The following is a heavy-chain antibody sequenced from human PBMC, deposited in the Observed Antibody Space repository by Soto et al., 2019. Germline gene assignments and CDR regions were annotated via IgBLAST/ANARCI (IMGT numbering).Heavy chain of an antibody. Sequence: SETLSLTCSVSGTSISSDYWSWIRQPPGKGLEWIGYISYSGTTRYNPSLSSRVTMSADTSKNQFSLKLTSVTAADTAVYYCARHQGNVLYFDYWGQGSLVTVSS. V-gene: IGHV4-59*08. J-gene: IGHJ4*02. CDR2: ISYSGTT. CDR3: ARHQGNVLYFDY. CDR1: GTSISSDY. D-gene: IGHD1-1*01.